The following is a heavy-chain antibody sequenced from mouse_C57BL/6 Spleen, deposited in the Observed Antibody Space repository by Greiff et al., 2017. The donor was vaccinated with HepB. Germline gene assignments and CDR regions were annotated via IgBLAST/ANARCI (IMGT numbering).Heavy chain of an antibody. D-gene: IGHD2-2*01. CDR1: GYAFSSYW. Sequence: LVESGAELVKPGASVKISCKASGYAFSSYWMNWVKQRPGKGLEWIGQIYPGDGDTNYNGKFKGKATLTADKSSSTAYMQLSSLTSEDSAVYFCARAGGGYDDFDYWGQGTTLTVSS. J-gene: IGHJ2*01. CDR3: ARAGGGYDDFDY. V-gene: IGHV1-80*01. CDR2: IYPGDGDT.